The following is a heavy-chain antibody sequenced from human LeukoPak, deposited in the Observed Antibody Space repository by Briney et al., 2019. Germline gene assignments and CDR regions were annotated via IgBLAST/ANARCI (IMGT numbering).Heavy chain of an antibody. CDR3: AKESSGSGWYFDY. J-gene: IGHJ4*02. Sequence: GGSLRLSCAASGFTFSSYAMSWVRQAPGKGLEWVSGISGSGGSTNYADSVKGRFTISRDNSKNTLYLQMNSLRAEDTAVYYCAKESSGSGWYFDYWGQGTLVTVSS. CDR2: ISGSGGST. D-gene: IGHD6-19*01. V-gene: IGHV3-23*01. CDR1: GFTFSSYA.